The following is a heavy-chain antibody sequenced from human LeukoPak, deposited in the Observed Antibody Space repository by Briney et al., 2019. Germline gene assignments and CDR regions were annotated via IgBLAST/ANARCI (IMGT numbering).Heavy chain of an antibody. Sequence: ASVKVSCKASGYTFRNYGIGWVRQDPGQGLEWMGWISPYNGDTNYAQNLQGRVTMTTDTSTSTAYMELRSLRSDDTAVYYCARTYISPRHYFDYWGQGTLVTVSS. CDR2: ISPYNGDT. CDR3: ARTYISPRHYFDY. D-gene: IGHD1-1*01. CDR1: GYTFRNYG. J-gene: IGHJ4*02. V-gene: IGHV1-18*01.